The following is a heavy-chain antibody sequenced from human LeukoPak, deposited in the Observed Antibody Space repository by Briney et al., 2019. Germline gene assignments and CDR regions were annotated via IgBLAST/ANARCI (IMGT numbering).Heavy chain of an antibody. V-gene: IGHV1-69*05. CDR3: AREWEPEVGYFDY. D-gene: IGHD1-26*01. Sequence: SVKLSCKASGGTFSSYAISWVRQAPGHGLEWKGGIIPIFGTANYAQKFQGRVTITTDESTSPAYLELSSLRSEDTAVYYCAREWEPEVGYFDYWGQGTLVTVSS. CDR1: GGTFSSYA. J-gene: IGHJ4*02. CDR2: IIPIFGTA.